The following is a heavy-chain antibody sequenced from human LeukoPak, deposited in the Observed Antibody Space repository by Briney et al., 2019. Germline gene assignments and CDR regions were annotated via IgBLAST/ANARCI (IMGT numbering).Heavy chain of an antibody. D-gene: IGHD3-16*01. Sequence: PSETLSLTCAVYGGSFSGYSWSWIRQPPGKGLEWIGEINHSGSTNYNPSLKSRVTISVDTSKKQFSLKLSSVTAADTAVYYCARGRLLMWFDAWGQGTLVTVSS. CDR2: INHSGST. CDR3: ARGRLLMWFDA. J-gene: IGHJ5*02. CDR1: GGSFSGYS. V-gene: IGHV4-34*01.